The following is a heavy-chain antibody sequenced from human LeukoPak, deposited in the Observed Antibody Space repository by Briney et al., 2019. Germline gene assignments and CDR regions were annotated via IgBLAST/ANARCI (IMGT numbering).Heavy chain of an antibody. Sequence: GGSLRLSCAASGFTFSSYTMNWVRQTPGKGLEWVSSITGSSNIYYADSVKGRFIISRDNAKNSLYLQMHSLRAEDTAVYYCARDHTASAQLVYWGQGTLVTVSS. D-gene: IGHD6-13*01. CDR3: ARDHTASAQLVY. CDR1: GFTFSSYT. J-gene: IGHJ4*02. CDR2: ITGSSNI. V-gene: IGHV3-21*01.